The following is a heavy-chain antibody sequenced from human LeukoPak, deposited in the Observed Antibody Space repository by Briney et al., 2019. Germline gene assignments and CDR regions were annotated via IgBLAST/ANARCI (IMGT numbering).Heavy chain of an antibody. D-gene: IGHD6-13*01. J-gene: IGHJ6*03. Sequence: SSETLSLTCTVSGGSISSYYWSWIRQPPGKGLEWIGYIYYSGSTNYNPPLKSRVTISVDTSKNQFSLKLNSVTAADTAVYYCARGESSPPSYYYYYMDVWGKGTTVTVSS. CDR2: IYYSGST. CDR1: GGSISSYY. V-gene: IGHV4-59*01. CDR3: ARGESSPPSYYYYYMDV.